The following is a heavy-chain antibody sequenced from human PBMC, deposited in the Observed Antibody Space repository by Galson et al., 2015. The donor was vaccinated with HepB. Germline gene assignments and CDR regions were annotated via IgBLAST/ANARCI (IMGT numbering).Heavy chain of an antibody. V-gene: IGHV3-23*01. D-gene: IGHD6-13*01. CDR2: IGVSGGST. J-gene: IGHJ5*02. Sequence: SLRLSCAASGFTFSTYAMSWVRQAPGKGLEWVSAIGVSGGSTYYADSVKGRFTISRDNSKNMLYLQMNSLRAEDTAVYYCVKETPAPILAAAGRGLFDPWGQGTLVTVSS. CDR3: VKETPAPILAAAGRGLFDP. CDR1: GFTFSTYA.